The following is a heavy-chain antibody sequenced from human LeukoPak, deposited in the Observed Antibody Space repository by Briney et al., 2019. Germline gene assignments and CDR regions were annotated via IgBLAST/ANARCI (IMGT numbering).Heavy chain of an antibody. D-gene: IGHD2-15*01. CDR3: ATAPGGFSCSGGSCYYKAEYYFDY. CDR1: GGSISSGDYY. Sequence: SQTLSLTCTVSGGSISSGDYYWSWIRQPPGKGLEWIGYIYYSGSTYYNPSLKSRVTISVDTSKNQFSLKLSSVTAADTAVYHCATAPGGFSCSGGSCYYKAEYYFDYWGQGTLVTVSS. CDR2: IYYSGST. J-gene: IGHJ4*02. V-gene: IGHV4-30-4*01.